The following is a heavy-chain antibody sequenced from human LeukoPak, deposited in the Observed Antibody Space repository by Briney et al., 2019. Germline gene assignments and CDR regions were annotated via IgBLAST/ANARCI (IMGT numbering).Heavy chain of an antibody. CDR1: GYTFTSYD. CDR2: ISTYNGNT. J-gene: IGHJ4*02. V-gene: IGHV1-8*01. Sequence: ASVKVSCKASGYTFTSYDINWVRQAPGQGLEWMGWISTYNGNTDYAQKFQGRVAMTKDTSTSTVYMELSSLRSEDTAVYYCARSQYITMIVARLYQFDDWGQGTLVTVSS. CDR3: ARSQYITMIVARLYQFDD. D-gene: IGHD3-22*01.